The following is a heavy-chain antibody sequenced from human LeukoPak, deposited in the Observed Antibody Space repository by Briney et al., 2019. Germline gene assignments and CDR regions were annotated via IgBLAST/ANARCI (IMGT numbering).Heavy chain of an antibody. Sequence: GGSLRPSCAASGFTVSSNYMSWVRQASGKGLEWVPILYSGGSAYYADSVKGRFTISRDNSKNTLYLQMNSLRVEDTAVYYCARTTVESGRYDAFDIWGQGTMVSVSS. CDR2: LYSGGSA. CDR3: ARTTVESGRYDAFDI. D-gene: IGHD4-23*01. V-gene: IGHV3-53*01. J-gene: IGHJ3*02. CDR1: GFTVSSNY.